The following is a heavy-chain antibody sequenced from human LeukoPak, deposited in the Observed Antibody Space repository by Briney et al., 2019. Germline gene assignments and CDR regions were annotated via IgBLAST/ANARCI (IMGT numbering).Heavy chain of an antibody. J-gene: IGHJ1*01. CDR2: IKEDGSRE. D-gene: IGHD5-12*01. CDR1: GFTFCTYW. Sequence: GGALRLSSAASGFTFCTYWMTWVRPAPGKGLEWVSNIKEDGSREYYVDSVKGRFTISRDNAKNSLYLQMDSLTAEDTAVYYCARDSPGYGAYVSWGQGTLVSVSS. CDR3: ARDSPGYGAYVS. V-gene: IGHV3-7*01.